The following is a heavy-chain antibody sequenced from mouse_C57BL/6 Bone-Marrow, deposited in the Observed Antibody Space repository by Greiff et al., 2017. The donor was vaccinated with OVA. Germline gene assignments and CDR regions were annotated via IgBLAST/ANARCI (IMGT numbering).Heavy chain of an antibody. V-gene: IGHV1-7*01. Sequence: VQLQQSGAELAKPGASVKLSCKASGYTFTSYWMHWVNQRPGQGLEWIGYLNPSSGYTKYNQPLKAQATFTAAKTSSTAYMQLSSLTNEESAVEYCARSHGNPSYGYFDVWGTGTTGTVSA. D-gene: IGHD2-1*01. J-gene: IGHJ1*03. CDR3: ARSHGNPSYGYFDV. CDR2: LNPSSGYT. CDR1: GYTFTSYW.